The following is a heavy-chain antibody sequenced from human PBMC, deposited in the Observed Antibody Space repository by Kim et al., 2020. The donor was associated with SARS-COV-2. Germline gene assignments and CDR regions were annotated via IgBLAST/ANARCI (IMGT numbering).Heavy chain of an antibody. V-gene: IGHV1-46*01. CDR3: ARTRRYCSGGSCYSLDY. J-gene: IGHJ4*02. D-gene: IGHD2-15*01. Sequence: FQGRVTMTRDTSTSTVYMELSSLRSEDTAVYYCARTRRYCSGGSCYSLDYWGQGTLVTVSS.